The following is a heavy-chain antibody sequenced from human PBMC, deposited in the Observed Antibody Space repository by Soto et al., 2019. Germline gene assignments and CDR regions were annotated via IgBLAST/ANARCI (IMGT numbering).Heavy chain of an antibody. D-gene: IGHD2-2*02. CDR2: MNPNSGNT. CDR3: AREYTASSTPRQYSYYGIDV. Sequence: ASVKVSCKASGYTFTSYDINWVRQATGQGLEWMGWMNPNSGNTGYAQKFQGRVTITTDTSPATAYMEMTSLRSDDTAVYYCAREYTASSTPRQYSYYGIDVWGQGTTVTVSS. CDR1: GYTFTSYD. V-gene: IGHV1-8*01. J-gene: IGHJ6*02.